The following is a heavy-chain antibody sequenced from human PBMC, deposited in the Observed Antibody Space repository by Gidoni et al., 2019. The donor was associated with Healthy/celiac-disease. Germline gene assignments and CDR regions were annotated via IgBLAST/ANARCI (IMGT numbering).Heavy chain of an antibody. CDR2: INHSGST. CDR1: GGSFSGYH. D-gene: IGHD3-22*01. CDR3: ERAGYYDSSGHDAFDI. V-gene: IGHV4-34*01. Sequence: VQLQQWCAGLLKPSETLSLTCAVYGGSFSGYHRSWIRQPPGKGLEWIGLINHSGSTNYNPSLKSRVTISVDTCKNQYSLKLSSVTAADTAVYYWERAGYYDSSGHDAFDIWGQGTMVTVSS. J-gene: IGHJ3*02.